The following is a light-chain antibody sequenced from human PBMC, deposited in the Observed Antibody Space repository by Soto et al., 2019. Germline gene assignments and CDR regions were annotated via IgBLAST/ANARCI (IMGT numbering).Light chain of an antibody. J-gene: IGKJ2*02. CDR3: QQRYNWPPCT. CDR2: EAS. V-gene: IGKV3-11*01. CDR1: RSISNS. Sequence: EVVLTQSPATLSLSPGERATLSCRASRSISNSLAWYQQKPGQAPRLLIYEASNRATGIPARFSCTGSGTDFTLTISSLEPEDFAVYYCQQRYNWPPCTFGQGTKVDIK.